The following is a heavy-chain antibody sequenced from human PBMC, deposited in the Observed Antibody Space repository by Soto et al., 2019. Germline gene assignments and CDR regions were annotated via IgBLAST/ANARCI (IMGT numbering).Heavy chain of an antibody. Sequence: QVQLQESGPGLVKPSETLSLTCTVSGDSFKSGSYSWSWIRQPPGKGLEWIGYVYHTGRTSYNPSLKRRVSISIDTSKNQFSLNLDSVTAADTAVYFCARDFAYFDSWGQGTLVTVSS. CDR1: GDSFKSGSYS. J-gene: IGHJ4*02. CDR3: ARDFAYFDS. V-gene: IGHV4-61*01. CDR2: VYHTGRT. D-gene: IGHD3-3*01.